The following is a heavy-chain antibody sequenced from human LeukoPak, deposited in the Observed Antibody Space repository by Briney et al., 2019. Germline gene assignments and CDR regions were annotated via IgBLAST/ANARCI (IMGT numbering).Heavy chain of an antibody. CDR3: ARHSYGIGYFDL. J-gene: IGHJ2*01. Sequence: SETLSLTCAVYGGSFSGYYWSWIRQPPGKGLEWIGEINHSGSTNYNPSLKSRVTISVDTSKNQFSLKLSSVTAADTAVYYCARHSYGIGYFDLWGRGTLVTVSS. D-gene: IGHD3-10*01. CDR2: INHSGST. V-gene: IGHV4-34*01. CDR1: GGSFSGYY.